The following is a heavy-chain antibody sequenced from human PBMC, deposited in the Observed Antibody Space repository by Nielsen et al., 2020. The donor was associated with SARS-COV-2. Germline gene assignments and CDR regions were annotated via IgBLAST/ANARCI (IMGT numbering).Heavy chain of an antibody. CDR1: GFIVSDSA. D-gene: IGHD3-10*01. CDR2: INNINGGET. J-gene: IGHJ4*02. V-gene: IGHV3-23*01. CDR3: TKEGSLGYFVS. Sequence: GGSLRLSCGASGFIVSDSAMGWVRQAPGKGLDWVSTINNINGGETHYADFVKGRSTISRDTSKNTLFLQMSSLRVEDTALYYCTKEGSLGYFVSWGPGTLVTVSS.